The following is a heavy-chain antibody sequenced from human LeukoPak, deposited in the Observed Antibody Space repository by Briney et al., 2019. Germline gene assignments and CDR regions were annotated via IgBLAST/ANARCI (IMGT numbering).Heavy chain of an antibody. CDR2: IYHSGGT. CDR3: ARSVVPAAIGAFDI. Sequence: PSETLSLTCTVSSYSISSGYFWGWIRQPPGKGLEWIGSIYHSGGTYYNPSLKSRVTMSVDTSKNQFSLKLSSVTAADTAVYYCARSVVPAAIGAFDIWGQGTMVTVSS. V-gene: IGHV4-38-2*02. J-gene: IGHJ3*02. D-gene: IGHD2-2*01. CDR1: SYSISSGYF.